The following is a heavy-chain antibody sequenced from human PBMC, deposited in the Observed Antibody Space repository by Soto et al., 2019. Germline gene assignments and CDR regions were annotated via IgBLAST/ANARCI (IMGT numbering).Heavy chain of an antibody. CDR2: INPNSGGT. D-gene: IGHD4-17*01. Sequence: QVQLVQSGAEVKKPGASVKVSCKASGYTFTGYYMHWVRQAPGQGLEWMGWINPNSGGTNYAQKFQGRVTMTRDTSISTAYMELSRLRSDDTAVYYCAREALRLRSDYYGMAVWGQGTTVTVSS. CDR3: AREALRLRSDYYGMAV. CDR1: GYTFTGYY. V-gene: IGHV1-2*02. J-gene: IGHJ6*02.